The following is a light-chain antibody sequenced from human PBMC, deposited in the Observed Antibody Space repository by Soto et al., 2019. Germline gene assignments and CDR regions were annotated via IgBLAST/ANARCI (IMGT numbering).Light chain of an antibody. CDR2: EVS. V-gene: IGKV2D-29*01. J-gene: IGKJ2*01. CDR3: MQTIQLPLYT. Sequence: DVVLTQPPLSLSAPPGQPASIFCKSSQGLLHTEGKTYWNWYVQKPGQPPQLLIYEVSNRFSGVPDRFSGSGSGTDFTLKISRVEAEDVGVYYCMQTIQLPLYTFGQGTKLEIK. CDR1: QGLLHTEGKTY.